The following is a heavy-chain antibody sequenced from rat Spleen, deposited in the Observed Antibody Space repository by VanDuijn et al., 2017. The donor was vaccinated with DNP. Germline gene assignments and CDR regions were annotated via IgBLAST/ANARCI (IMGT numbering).Heavy chain of an antibody. CDR3: ARQARVYYFDY. CDR1: GFTFNNYW. CDR2: ITNTGDGS. J-gene: IGHJ2*01. Sequence: EVQLVESGGGLVQPGRSLKLSCVASGFTFNNYWMTWIRQAPGKGLEWVASITNTGDGSYYSDSVKGRFSISRDNTKSTLYLQMDSLRSEDTATYYCARQARVYYFDYWGQGVMVTVSS. V-gene: IGHV5-31*01.